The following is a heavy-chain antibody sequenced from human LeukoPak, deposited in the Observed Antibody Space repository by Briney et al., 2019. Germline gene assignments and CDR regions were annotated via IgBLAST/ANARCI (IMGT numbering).Heavy chain of an antibody. CDR3: XXXXXXXXXXXXXNVNYYYYGMDV. CDR1: GFTFSTYA. Sequence: PGGSLRLSCAASGFTFSTYAMHWVRQAPGKGLEWVALISHDGTNKYYADSVKGRLTISRDNSKNTLYLQMNSLRAEDTAVYYXXXXXXXXXXXXXXNVNYYYYGMDVWGQGTTVTVSS. CDR2: ISHDGTNK. V-gene: IGHV3-30-3*01. J-gene: IGHJ6*02.